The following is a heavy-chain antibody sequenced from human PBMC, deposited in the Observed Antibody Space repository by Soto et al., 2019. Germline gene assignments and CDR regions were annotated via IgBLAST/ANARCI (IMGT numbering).Heavy chain of an antibody. CDR3: ARGGYSSGWYFAFDI. CDR2: ISAYNGNT. D-gene: IGHD6-19*01. V-gene: IGHV1-18*01. Sequence: GGSVKGSCKASGYTLTSYGISWVRQAPGQGLDWMGWISAYNGNTNYAQELQGRVTMTTDTSTSTAYMELRSLRSDDAAVYYCARGGYSSGWYFAFDIWGQGTMVTVSS. J-gene: IGHJ3*02. CDR1: GYTLTSYG.